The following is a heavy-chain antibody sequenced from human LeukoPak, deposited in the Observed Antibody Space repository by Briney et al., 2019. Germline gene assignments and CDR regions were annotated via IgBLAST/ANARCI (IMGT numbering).Heavy chain of an antibody. D-gene: IGHD2/OR15-2a*01. CDR2: IYSGGST. V-gene: IGHV3-53*01. CDR1: GFTVSSNY. CDR3: ARGVSIRVYFDY. J-gene: IGHJ4*02. Sequence: GGSLRLSCAASGFTVSSNYMSWVRQAPGKGLEWVSVIYSGGSTYYAASVKGRFTISRENSKNTLYLQMNSLRAEDTAVYYCARGVSIRVYFDYWGQGTLVTVSS.